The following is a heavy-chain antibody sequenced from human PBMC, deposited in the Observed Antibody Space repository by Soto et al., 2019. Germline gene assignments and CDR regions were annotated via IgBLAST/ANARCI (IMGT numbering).Heavy chain of an antibody. CDR2: IYYSGST. CDR1: GGSISSGDYY. Sequence: QVQLQESGPGLVKPSQTLSLTCTVSGGSISSGDYYWSWIRQPPGKGLEWIGYIYYSGSTYYNPSLKSRVTLSVDTSKNQFSLKLSAVTAADTAVYYCARVGRGDGYILFDYWGQGTLVTVSS. D-gene: IGHD5-12*01. CDR3: ARVGRGDGYILFDY. V-gene: IGHV4-30-4*01. J-gene: IGHJ4*02.